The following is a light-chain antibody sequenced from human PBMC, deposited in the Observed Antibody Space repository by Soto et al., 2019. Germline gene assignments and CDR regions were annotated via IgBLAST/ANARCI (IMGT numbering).Light chain of an antibody. V-gene: IGKV3-11*01. J-gene: IGKJ1*01. CDR1: QSVGSN. CDR3: QQRGTRPPWT. CDR2: GAS. Sequence: IVMTQSPATLSLSPGERATLSCRASQSVGSNLGWYQQRPGQPPRLLIYGASNRATGIPARFSGSGSGTGFALTISSMEPEDFAVYFCQQRGTRPPWTFGQGTKVDIK.